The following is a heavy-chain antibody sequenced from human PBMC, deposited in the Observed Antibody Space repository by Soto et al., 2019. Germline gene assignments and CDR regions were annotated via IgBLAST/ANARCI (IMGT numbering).Heavy chain of an antibody. CDR1: EFAFSTYA. D-gene: IGHD3-22*01. V-gene: IGHV3-23*01. CDR3: AKIFLSRPLIVNEAIHI. J-gene: IGHJ3*02. CDR2: ISGSGGTT. Sequence: GGSLRLSCAAFEFAFSTYAMTWVRQAPGKGLEWVSGISGSGGTTYYADSVKGRFTISRDNSKNTLYLQLNSLRAEDTAVYFCAKIFLSRPLIVNEAIHIWGQGVMVTVS.